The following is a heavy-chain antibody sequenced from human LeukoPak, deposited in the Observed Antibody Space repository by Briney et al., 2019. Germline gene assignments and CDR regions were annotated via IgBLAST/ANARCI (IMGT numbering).Heavy chain of an antibody. J-gene: IGHJ5*02. CDR2: IIPIFGTA. CDR3: ARRDIVVVPAVPACDWFDP. V-gene: IGHV1-69*06. CDR1: GGTFSSYA. Sequence: SVKVSCKASGGTFSSYAISWVRQAPGQGLEWMGGIIPIFGTANYAQKFQGRVTITADKSTSTDYMELSSLRSEDTAVYYCARRDIVVVPAVPACDWFDPWGQGTLVTVSS. D-gene: IGHD2-2*01.